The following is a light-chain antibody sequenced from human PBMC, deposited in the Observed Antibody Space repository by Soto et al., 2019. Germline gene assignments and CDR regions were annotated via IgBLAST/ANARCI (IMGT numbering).Light chain of an antibody. CDR1: SSDVGSYNL. Sequence: QSVLTQPASVSGSPGQSITISCTGTSSDVGSYNLVSWYQQHPGKAPKLMIYEGSKRPSGASNRFSGSKSGNTASLTISGLQAEDEADYYCCSYAGVGVFGTGTKVTVL. CDR3: CSYAGVGV. CDR2: EGS. J-gene: IGLJ1*01. V-gene: IGLV2-23*01.